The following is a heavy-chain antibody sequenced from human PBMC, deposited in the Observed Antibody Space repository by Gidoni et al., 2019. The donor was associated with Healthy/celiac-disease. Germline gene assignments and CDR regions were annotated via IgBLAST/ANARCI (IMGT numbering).Heavy chain of an antibody. CDR1: GFTFSNAW. J-gene: IGHJ3*02. D-gene: IGHD2-2*01. Sequence: EVQLVESGGGLVKPGGSLRLSCAASGFTFSNAWMSWVRQAPGKGLEWVGRIKSKTDGGTTDYAAPVKGRFTISRDDSKNTLYLQMNSLKAEDTAVYYCTTDRLGQGSDIVVVPAAKVFSRAFDIWGQGTMVTVSS. CDR3: TTDRLGQGSDIVVVPAAKVFSRAFDI. V-gene: IGHV3-15*01. CDR2: IKSKTDGGTT.